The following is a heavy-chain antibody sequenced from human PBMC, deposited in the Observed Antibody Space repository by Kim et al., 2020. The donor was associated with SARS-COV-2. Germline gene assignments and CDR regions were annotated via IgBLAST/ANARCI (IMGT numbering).Heavy chain of an antibody. CDR3: ARGRGWYGDWFDP. Sequence: YTPSLKSRVTISVDASKNQFSLKLSAVTAADTAVYYCARGRGWYGDWFDPWGQGTLVTVSS. D-gene: IGHD6-19*01. V-gene: IGHV4-59*09. J-gene: IGHJ5*02.